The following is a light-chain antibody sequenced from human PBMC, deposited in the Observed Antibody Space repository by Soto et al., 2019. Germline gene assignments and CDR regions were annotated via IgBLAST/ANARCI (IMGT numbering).Light chain of an antibody. CDR3: QQSYATAAST. J-gene: IGKJ5*01. CDR1: QRISTY. CDR2: DAX. Sequence: MTQSLSSLSAYVXDRVPITFLASQRISTYLNXXEQKPXXXPKLXXXDAXLLRSVVPSRFSGSGSGTDFALTISGLQPEDFAMYYCQQSYATAASTFGQGTRLEIK. V-gene: IGKV1-39*01.